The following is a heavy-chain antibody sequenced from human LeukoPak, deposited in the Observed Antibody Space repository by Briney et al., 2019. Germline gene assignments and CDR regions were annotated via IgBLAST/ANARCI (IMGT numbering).Heavy chain of an antibody. CDR2: IYYDGSSK. D-gene: IGHD3-22*01. CDR1: GFIFSSYG. Sequence: PGRSLRLSCAASGFIFSSYGMHWVRQAPGKGLEWVAVIYYDGSSKYYADSVRGRFTISRDNSKNTLFLQMSSLRAEDTAVYYCARDTFYSSGVCGLDVWGQGTTVTVSS. V-gene: IGHV3-33*01. J-gene: IGHJ6*02. CDR3: ARDTFYSSGVCGLDV.